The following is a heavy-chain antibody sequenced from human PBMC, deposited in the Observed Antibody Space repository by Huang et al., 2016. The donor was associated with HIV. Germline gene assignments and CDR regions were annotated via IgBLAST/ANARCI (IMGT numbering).Heavy chain of an antibody. CDR3: ARERYYYDRSGYYTPVEYFHH. CDR2: ISGYNGKT. Sequence: QVQLVQSGAAVKKPGASVQVSCKASGYTFTNYAINWVRQAPGQSLEWMGWISGYNGKTNYAQKVQGRVTMTKDTATSTAYMELRSLISDDTAVYYCARERYYYDRSGYYTPVEYFHHWGQGTLVTVSS. J-gene: IGHJ1*01. CDR1: GYTFTNYA. V-gene: IGHV1-18*01. D-gene: IGHD3-22*01.